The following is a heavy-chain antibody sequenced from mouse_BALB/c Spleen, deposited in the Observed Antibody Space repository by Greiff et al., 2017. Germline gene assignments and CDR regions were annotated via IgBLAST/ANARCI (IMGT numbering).Heavy chain of an antibody. D-gene: IGHD2-4*01. CDR2: IDPANGNT. Sequence: VQLQQSGAELVKPGASVKLSCTASGFNIKDTYMHWVKQRPEQGLEWIGRIDPANGNTKYDPKFQGKATITADTSSNTAYLQLSSLTSEDTAVYYCASAYDSLFDYWGQGTTRTVSS. J-gene: IGHJ2*01. V-gene: IGHV14-3*02. CDR1: GFNIKDTY. CDR3: ASAYDSLFDY.